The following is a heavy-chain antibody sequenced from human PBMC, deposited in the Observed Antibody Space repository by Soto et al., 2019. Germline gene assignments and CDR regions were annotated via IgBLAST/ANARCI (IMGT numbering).Heavy chain of an antibody. J-gene: IGHJ4*02. CDR1: GYTFITYN. V-gene: IGHV1-18*01. Sequence: QVQLVQSGAEVKEPGSSVKVSCKASGYTFITYNIAWVRQAPGQGLEWLGWISASNGNTKYAQIVQGRVTMTTDTSTSTAYMEMKSLRSDDTAFYYCARFRQIAVAAYFDNWGQGTLVTVSS. CDR2: ISASNGNT. CDR3: ARFRQIAVAAYFDN. D-gene: IGHD6-19*01.